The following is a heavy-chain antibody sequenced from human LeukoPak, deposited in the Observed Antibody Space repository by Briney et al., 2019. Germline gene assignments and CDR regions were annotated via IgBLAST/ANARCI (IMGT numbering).Heavy chain of an antibody. CDR1: GFTFSSYA. Sequence: GGSLRLSCTASGFTFSSYAMSWVRQAPGKGLEWVSAISGSGGSTYYADSVKGRFTISRDNSKNTLYLQMNSLRAEDTAVYYCAKDGGSWFDFDYWGQGTLVTVSS. CDR3: AKDGGSWFDFDY. CDR2: ISGSGGST. D-gene: IGHD6-13*01. V-gene: IGHV3-23*01. J-gene: IGHJ4*02.